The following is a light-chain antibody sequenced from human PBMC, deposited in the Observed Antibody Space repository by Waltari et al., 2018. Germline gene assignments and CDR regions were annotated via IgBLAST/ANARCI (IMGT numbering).Light chain of an antibody. CDR3: QQYNNWPGT. J-gene: IGKJ1*01. V-gene: IGKV3-15*01. CDR2: GAS. Sequence: EIVMTQSPATLSVSPGERATPSFRARQSVSSNLAWYQQKPGQAPRLLIYGASTRATGIPARFSGSGSGTEFTLTISSLQSEDFAVYYCQQYNNWPGTFGQGTKVEIK. CDR1: QSVSSN.